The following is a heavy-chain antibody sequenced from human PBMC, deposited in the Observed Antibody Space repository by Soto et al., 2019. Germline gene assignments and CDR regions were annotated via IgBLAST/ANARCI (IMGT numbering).Heavy chain of an antibody. CDR3: GRGASGSYRLDY. CDR2: INSDGSST. CDR1: GFTFSSYW. D-gene: IGHD3-10*01. V-gene: IGHV3-74*01. J-gene: IGHJ4*02. Sequence: EVQLVEPGGGLVQPGGSLRLSCAASGFTFSSYWMHWVRQAPGKGLVWVSRINSDGSSTNYADSVKGQFTISRDNAKNTLYLQMNSLRAEDTAVYYCGRGASGSYRLDYWGQGTLVTVSS.